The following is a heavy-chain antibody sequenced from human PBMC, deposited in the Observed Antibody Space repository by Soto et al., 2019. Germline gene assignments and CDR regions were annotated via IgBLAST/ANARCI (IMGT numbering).Heavy chain of an antibody. D-gene: IGHD4-4*01. V-gene: IGHV3-30-3*01. CDR2: ISYDGSNK. CDR1: GFTFSSYA. CDR3: AVKVTITTPMDV. Sequence: QVQLVESGGGVVQPGRSLRLSCAASGFTFSSYAMHWVRQAPGKGLEWVAVISYDGSNKYYADSVKGRFTISRDNSKNTLYLQMNRLRVEDTAVYYCAVKVTITTPMDVWGQGITVTVSS. J-gene: IGHJ6*02.